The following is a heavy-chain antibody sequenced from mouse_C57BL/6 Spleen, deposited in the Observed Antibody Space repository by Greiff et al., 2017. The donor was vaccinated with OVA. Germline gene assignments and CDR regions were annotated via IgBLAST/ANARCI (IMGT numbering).Heavy chain of an antibody. V-gene: IGHV1-54*01. D-gene: IGHD1-1*01. CDR2: INPGSGGT. CDR3: AKSDYGGSYKSAY. J-gene: IGHJ3*01. Sequence: VQLQQSGAELVRPGTSVKVSCKASGYAFTNYLIEWVKQRPGQGLEWIGVINPGSGGTNYNEKFKGKATLTADKSSSTAYMQLSSLTSEDSVVYICAKSDYGGSYKSAYWGDGALCTVSA. CDR1: GYAFTNYL.